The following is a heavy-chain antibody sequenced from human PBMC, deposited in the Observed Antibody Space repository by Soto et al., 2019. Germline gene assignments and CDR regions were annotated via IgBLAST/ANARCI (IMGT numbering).Heavy chain of an antibody. J-gene: IGHJ4*02. CDR3: ASTYSGYLDK. V-gene: IGHV4-31*03. CDR2: IYHSGDT. CDR1: GDSMSSTAYY. D-gene: IGHD3-22*01. Sequence: SETLSLTCSVSGDSMSSTAYYWSWIRHHPGKGLEWIAYIYHSGDTHYNPSLRSRITISVDTSKNQFSLKLTSVTDADTAVYYCASTYSGYLDKWGQGTPVTVSS.